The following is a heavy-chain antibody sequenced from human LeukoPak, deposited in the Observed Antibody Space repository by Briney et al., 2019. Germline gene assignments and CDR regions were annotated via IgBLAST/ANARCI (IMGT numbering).Heavy chain of an antibody. J-gene: IGHJ2*01. D-gene: IGHD3-22*01. CDR1: GGSISSYY. CDR2: INHSGST. Sequence: SETLSLTCTVSGGSISSYYWSWIRQPPGKGLEWIGEINHSGSTNYNPSLKSRVTISVDTSKNQFSLKLSSVTAADTAVYYCARRSSGYFGYWYFDLWGRGTLVTVSS. V-gene: IGHV4-34*01. CDR3: ARRSSGYFGYWYFDL.